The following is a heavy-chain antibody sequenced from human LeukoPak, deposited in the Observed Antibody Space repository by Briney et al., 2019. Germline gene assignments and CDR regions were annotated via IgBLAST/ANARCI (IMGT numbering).Heavy chain of an antibody. V-gene: IGHV3-23*01. Sequence: GGSLRLSCAASGFTFSSSAMNWVRQAPGKGLEWVSAISGSGGSSYYADSVKGRFTISRDNSKNTLYLQMNSLKTEDTAVYYCTTEGAMGSSDDYWGQGTLVTVSS. CDR3: TTEGAMGSSDDY. CDR2: ISGSGGSS. J-gene: IGHJ4*02. D-gene: IGHD1-26*01. CDR1: GFTFSSSA.